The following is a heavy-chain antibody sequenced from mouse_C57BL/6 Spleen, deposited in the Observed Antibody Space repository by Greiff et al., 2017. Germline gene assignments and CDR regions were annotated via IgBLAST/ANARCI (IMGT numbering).Heavy chain of an antibody. J-gene: IGHJ1*03. D-gene: IGHD1-1*01. Sequence: VKLQESGPELVKPGASVKISCKASGYAFSSSWMNWVKQRPGKGLEWIGRIYPGDGDTNYNGKFKGKATLTADKSSSTAYMQLSSLTSEDSAVYFCAREWGYYGSTWYFDVWGTGTTVTVSS. CDR3: AREWGYYGSTWYFDV. CDR2: IYPGDGDT. CDR1: GYAFSSSW. V-gene: IGHV1-82*01.